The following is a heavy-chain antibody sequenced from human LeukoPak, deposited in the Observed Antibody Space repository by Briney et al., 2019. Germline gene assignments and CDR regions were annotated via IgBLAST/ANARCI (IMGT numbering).Heavy chain of an antibody. J-gene: IGHJ4*02. CDR2: ISGSGGST. D-gene: IGHD3-22*01. V-gene: IGHV3-23*01. CDR1: GFTFSSYA. Sequence: GGSLRLSCAASGFTFSSYAMSWVRQAPGKGLEWVSAISGSGGSTYYADSVKGRFTISRDNSKNTLYLQMNSLRAEDTAVYYCAKDNHDSSGYYFLLRGSDYWGQGTLVTVSS. CDR3: AKDNHDSSGYYFLLRGSDY.